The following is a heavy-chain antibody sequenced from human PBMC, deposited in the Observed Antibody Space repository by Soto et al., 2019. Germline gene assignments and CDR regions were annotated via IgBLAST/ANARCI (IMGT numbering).Heavy chain of an antibody. CDR1: GYTFSDHD. Sequence: QVQLVQSGAKVKKPGASVKVSCKASGYTFSDHDINWVRQASGQGPEWLGWMNPNSGDTGYAQNFQGRATMTRDTSKRRSYMVLSSLRSEGTAVYYCARVGGQWNDDYFDYWGQGTLVTVSS. CDR3: ARVGGQWNDDYFDY. V-gene: IGHV1-8*01. J-gene: IGHJ4*02. CDR2: MNPNSGDT. D-gene: IGHD1-1*01.